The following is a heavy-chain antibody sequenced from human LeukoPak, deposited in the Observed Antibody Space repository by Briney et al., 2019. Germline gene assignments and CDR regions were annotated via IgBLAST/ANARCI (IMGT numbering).Heavy chain of an antibody. J-gene: IGHJ6*03. CDR3: ARRRWAYYDFWSGYPDYMDV. V-gene: IGHV4-59*01. D-gene: IGHD3-3*01. CDR1: GGSISSYY. Sequence: SETLSLACTVSGGSISSYYWSWIRQPPGKGLEWIGYIYYSGSTNYNPSLKSRVTISVDTSKSQFSLKLSSVTAADTAVYYCARRRWAYYDFWSGYPDYMDVWGKGTTVTVSS. CDR2: IYYSGST.